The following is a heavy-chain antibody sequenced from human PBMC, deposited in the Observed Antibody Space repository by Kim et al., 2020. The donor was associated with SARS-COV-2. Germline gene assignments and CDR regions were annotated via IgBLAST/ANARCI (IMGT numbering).Heavy chain of an antibody. Sequence: SETLSLTCTVSGGSISNSSYYWGWIRQPPGKGLEWIGSIYYSGSTYYNPSLKSRVTISVDTSKNQFSLKLSSVTAADTAVYYCARRGIAARLVSVYYYGMDVWGQGTTVTVSS. CDR2: IYYSGST. CDR1: GGSISNSSYY. D-gene: IGHD6-6*01. CDR3: ARRGIAARLVSVYYYGMDV. J-gene: IGHJ6*02. V-gene: IGHV4-39*01.